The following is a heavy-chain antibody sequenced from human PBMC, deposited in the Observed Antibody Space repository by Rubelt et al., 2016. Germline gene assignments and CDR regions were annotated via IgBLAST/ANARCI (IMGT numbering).Heavy chain of an antibody. D-gene: IGHD5-18*01. J-gene: IGHJ6*03. CDR3: TTDISQLRYYYYHMDG. Sequence: QLVESGGGLIQPGGSLRLSCAASGFTVSSNYMSWVRQPPGKGLEWVGRIKSKTDGGTTDYAAPVKGRFTISRDDSKNTLYLQMNSLKTEDTAVYYCTTDISQLRYYYYHMDGWGKGTTVTVSS. V-gene: IGHV3-15*01. CDR2: IKSKTDGGTT. CDR1: GFTVSSNY.